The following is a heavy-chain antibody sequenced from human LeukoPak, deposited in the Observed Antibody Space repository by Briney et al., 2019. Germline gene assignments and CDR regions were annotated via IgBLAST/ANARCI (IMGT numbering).Heavy chain of an antibody. V-gene: IGHV3-33*08. Sequence: GGSLRLSCAASGFTFSSYGMHWVRRAPGKGLEGVAVIWYDGSNKYYAASVKGRFTISRDNSKNTLYLQMNSLRAEDTAVYYRARDHGERYDFWSGYFGDYYYYYGMDVWGQGTTVTVSS. J-gene: IGHJ6*02. D-gene: IGHD3-3*01. CDR2: IWYDGSNK. CDR1: GFTFSSYG. CDR3: ARDHGERYDFWSGYFGDYYYYYGMDV.